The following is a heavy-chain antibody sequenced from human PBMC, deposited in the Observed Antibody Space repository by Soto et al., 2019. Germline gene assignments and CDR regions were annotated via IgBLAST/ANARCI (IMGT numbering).Heavy chain of an antibody. J-gene: IGHJ5*02. CDR2: IIPIFGTA. Sequence: ASVKVSCKASGGTFSSYAISWVRQAPGQGLEWMGGIIPIFGTANYAQKFQGRVTITADESTSTAYMELSSLRSEDTAVYYCARDSSSNRNLYYYDSSGYSRWFDPWGQGTLVTVSS. CDR3: ARDSSSNRNLYYYDSSGYSRWFDP. CDR1: GGTFSSYA. D-gene: IGHD3-22*01. V-gene: IGHV1-69*13.